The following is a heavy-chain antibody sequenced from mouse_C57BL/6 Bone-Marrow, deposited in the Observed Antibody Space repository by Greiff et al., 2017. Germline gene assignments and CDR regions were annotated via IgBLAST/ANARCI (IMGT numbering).Heavy chain of an antibody. V-gene: IGHV1-63*01. Sequence: QVQLQQSGAELVRPGTSVKMSCKASGYTFTNYWIGWAKQRPGHGLEWIGDIYPGGGYTNYNEKFKGKATLTADKSSSTAYMQFSSLTSEDSAIXYGARSGNCPRYYAMDYWGQGTSVTVSS. CDR1: GYTFTNYW. CDR3: ARSGNCPRYYAMDY. J-gene: IGHJ4*01. D-gene: IGHD2-1*01. CDR2: IYPGGGYT.